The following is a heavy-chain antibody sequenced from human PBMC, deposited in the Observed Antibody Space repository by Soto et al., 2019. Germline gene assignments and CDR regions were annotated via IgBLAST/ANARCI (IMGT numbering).Heavy chain of an antibody. CDR3: ARDKYDILTGWEPYFDY. D-gene: IGHD3-9*01. V-gene: IGHV3-7*01. J-gene: IGHJ4*02. Sequence: GGSLRLSCAASGFTFSSYWMSWVRQAPGKGLEWVANIKQDGSEKYYVDSVKGRFTISRDNAKNSLYLQMNSLRAEDTAVYYCARDKYDILTGWEPYFDYWGQGTLVTVSS. CDR2: IKQDGSEK. CDR1: GFTFSSYW.